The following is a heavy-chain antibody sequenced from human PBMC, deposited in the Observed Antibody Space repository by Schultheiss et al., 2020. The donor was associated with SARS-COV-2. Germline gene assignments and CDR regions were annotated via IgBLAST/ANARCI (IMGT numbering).Heavy chain of an antibody. Sequence: SETLSLTCTVSGGSISSGDYYWSWIRQPPGKGLEWIGYIYYSGSTNYNPSLKSRVTISVDTSKNQFSLKLSSVTSADTAVYYCARDGARARGGMDVWGQGTTVTVSS. J-gene: IGHJ6*02. CDR3: ARDGARARGGMDV. V-gene: IGHV4-61*08. CDR2: IYYSGST. D-gene: IGHD3-16*01. CDR1: GGSISSGDYY.